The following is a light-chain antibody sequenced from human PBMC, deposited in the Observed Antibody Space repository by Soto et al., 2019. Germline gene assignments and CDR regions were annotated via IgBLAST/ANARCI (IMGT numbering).Light chain of an antibody. Sequence: DIQLTQSPSTLSASVGDRVTITCRASQSVGASLAWYQQRPGIAPKLLIYRASNLEGGVPSRFSGVGSGTEFSLIITGLQPDDFATYYCQQYHTASQWTFDQGTK. CDR2: RAS. CDR3: QQYHTASQWT. V-gene: IGKV1-5*03. J-gene: IGKJ1*01. CDR1: QSVGAS.